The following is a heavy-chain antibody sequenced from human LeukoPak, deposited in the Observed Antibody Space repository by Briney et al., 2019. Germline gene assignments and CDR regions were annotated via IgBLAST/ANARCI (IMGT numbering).Heavy chain of an antibody. Sequence: QPGGSLRLSCAASEFTFTSYELNCVRQAPGKGLEWVSYISSSGSTIYYADSVKGRFTISRDNAKNSLYLQMNSLRAEDTAVYYCARDSGYSSSWYGYYYGMDVWGQGTTVTVSS. D-gene: IGHD6-13*01. CDR1: EFTFTSYE. V-gene: IGHV3-48*03. CDR3: ARDSGYSSSWYGYYYGMDV. CDR2: ISSSGSTI. J-gene: IGHJ6*02.